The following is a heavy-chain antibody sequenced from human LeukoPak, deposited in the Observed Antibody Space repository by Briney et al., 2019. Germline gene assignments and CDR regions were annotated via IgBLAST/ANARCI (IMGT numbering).Heavy chain of an antibody. CDR2: IYYSRST. Sequence: PSETLSLTCTVSGGSISSYYWSWIRQPPGKGLAWIGYIYYSRSTNYNPSLKSRVTISVDTSKNQFSLKLSSVTAADTAIYYCARDLGVVVVAPSPPDYWGQGTLVTVSS. V-gene: IGHV4-59*01. D-gene: IGHD2-15*01. J-gene: IGHJ4*02. CDR1: GGSISSYY. CDR3: ARDLGVVVVAPSPPDY.